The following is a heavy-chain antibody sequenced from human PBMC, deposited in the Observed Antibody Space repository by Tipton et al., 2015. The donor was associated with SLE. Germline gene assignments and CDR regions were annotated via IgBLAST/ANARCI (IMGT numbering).Heavy chain of an antibody. D-gene: IGHD1-26*01. V-gene: IGHV1-8*02. Sequence: QLVQSGAEVKKPGASVKVSCKASGYTFTSYDINWVRRATGQGLEWMGWMNPNSGNTGYAQKFQGRVTMTRNTSVSTAYMELSSLRSEDTAVYYCARGKAKWEQTTRLDYWGQGTLVTVSS. CDR3: ARGKAKWEQTTRLDY. CDR1: GYTFTSYD. J-gene: IGHJ4*02. CDR2: MNPNSGNT.